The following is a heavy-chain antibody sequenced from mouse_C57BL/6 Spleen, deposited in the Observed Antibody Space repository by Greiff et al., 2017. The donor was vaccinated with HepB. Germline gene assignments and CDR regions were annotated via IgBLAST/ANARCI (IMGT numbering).Heavy chain of an antibody. V-gene: IGHV2-2*01. CDR1: GFSLTSYG. J-gene: IGHJ4*01. Sequence: QVQLQQSGPGLVQPSQCLSLTCTVSGFSLTSYGVHWVRQSPGKGLEWLGVIWSGGSTDYNAAFIYRLSISKDNSKSQVFFKMNSLQADATAIYYCARTDYDGDYAMDYWGQGTSVTVSS. CDR3: ARTDYDGDYAMDY. CDR2: IWSGGST. D-gene: IGHD2-4*01.